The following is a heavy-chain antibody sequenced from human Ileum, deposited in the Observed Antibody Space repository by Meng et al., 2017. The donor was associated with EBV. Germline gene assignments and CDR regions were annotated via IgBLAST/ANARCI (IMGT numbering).Heavy chain of an antibody. CDR1: GDSVSSNSAA. CDR3: VRGYGPIHSEYNFDY. Sequence: GEALQSGPGLVDPPQPHLPTWAISGDSVSSNSAAWNWIRQSPSRGLEWLGRTFYRSKWSNAYAVSVKSRITINPYTSKNQFFLQLISVTPEDTAVYYCVRGYGPIHSEYNFDYWGQGTLVTVSS. J-gene: IGHJ4*02. CDR2: TFYRSKWSN. D-gene: IGHD1-26*01. V-gene: IGHV6-1*01.